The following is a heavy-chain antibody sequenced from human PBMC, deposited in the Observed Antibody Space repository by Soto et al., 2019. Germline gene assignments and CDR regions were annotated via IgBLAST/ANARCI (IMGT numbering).Heavy chain of an antibody. J-gene: IGHJ4*02. V-gene: IGHV3-11*01. CDR2: ISSSGNTI. D-gene: IGHD3-22*01. CDR1: GFTFSDYY. Sequence: QVQLVESGGGLVKTSGSLRLACAASGFTFSDYYMSWVRQAPGKGLEWVSYISSSGNTIYYADSVKGRFTISRDNAKNSMYLQMSSLRAEDTALYFCAKMSSENYYDPVFSWGQGTLVTVSS. CDR3: AKMSSENYYDPVFS.